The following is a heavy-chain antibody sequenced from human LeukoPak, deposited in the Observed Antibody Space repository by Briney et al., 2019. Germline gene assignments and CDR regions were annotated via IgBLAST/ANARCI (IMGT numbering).Heavy chain of an antibody. J-gene: IGHJ4*02. CDR2: ISSSCSYI. CDR1: GFNFSSYS. Sequence: PGGSLRLSXAASGFNFSSYSMNWVRQAPEKGLEWVSSISSSCSYIYYADSVKGRFTISRDNAKNSLYLQMNSLRAEDTAVYYCARKFYDFWSGYGGWGQGTLVTVSS. V-gene: IGHV3-21*01. CDR3: ARKFYDFWSGYGG. D-gene: IGHD3-3*01.